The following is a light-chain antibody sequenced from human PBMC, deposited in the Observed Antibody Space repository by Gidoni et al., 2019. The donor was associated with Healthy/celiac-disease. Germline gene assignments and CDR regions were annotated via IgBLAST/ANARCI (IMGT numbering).Light chain of an antibody. V-gene: IGKV1-5*01. CDR2: DAS. CDR1: QSIRSW. CDR3: QQYNSYSPT. Sequence: DIQMTQSPSTLSASVGDRVTITCRASQSIRSWLAWYQQKPGKAHKLLIYDASSLESGVPSRFSGSGSGTEFTLTISSLQPDDFATYYCQQYNSYSPTFXXXTKVEIK. J-gene: IGKJ1*01.